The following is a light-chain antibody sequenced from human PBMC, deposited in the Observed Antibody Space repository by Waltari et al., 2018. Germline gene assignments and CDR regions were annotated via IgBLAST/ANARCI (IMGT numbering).Light chain of an antibody. CDR1: RSDVGGYHY. V-gene: IGLV2-14*01. J-gene: IGLJ2*01. CDR3: SSYTSSSTLVV. Sequence: QSALTQPASVSGSPGQSITISCPGTRSDVGGYHYGSWYPQHPGKAPKLIIYEVSKRPSGVANRFSGSKSGNPASRTISGLQAEDEADYYCSSYTSSSTLVVFGGGTKLTVL. CDR2: EVS.